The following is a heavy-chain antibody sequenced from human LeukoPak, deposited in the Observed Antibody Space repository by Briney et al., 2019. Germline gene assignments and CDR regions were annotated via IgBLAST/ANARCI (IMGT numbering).Heavy chain of an antibody. D-gene: IGHD4-17*01. V-gene: IGHV3-23*01. CDR3: AKDPKQYDYGDFAIDY. CDR2: ISGSGGST. CDR1: GFTFSSYA. J-gene: IGHJ4*02. Sequence: GGSLRLSCAASGFTFSSYAMSWVRQAPGKGLEWVSAISGSGGSTYYADSVKGRFTISRDNSKKTLYLQMNSLRAEDTAVYYCAKDPKQYDYGDFAIDYWGQGTLVTVSS.